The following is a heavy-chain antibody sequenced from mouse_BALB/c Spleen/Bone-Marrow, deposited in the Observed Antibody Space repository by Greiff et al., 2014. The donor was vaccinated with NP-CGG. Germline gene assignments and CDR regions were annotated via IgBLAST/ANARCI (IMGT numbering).Heavy chain of an antibody. CDR3: TRPRDGYSFAY. J-gene: IGHJ3*01. CDR1: GFTFSNYW. Sequence: VQLKESGGGLVQPGGSMKLSCVASGFTFSNYWMNWVRQSPEKGLEWVAEIRLKSNNYATHYAESVKGRFTISRDDSKSSVYLQMNNLRAEDTGIYYCTRPRDGYSFAYWGQGTLVTVSA. D-gene: IGHD2-3*01. CDR2: IRLKSNNYAT. V-gene: IGHV6-6*02.